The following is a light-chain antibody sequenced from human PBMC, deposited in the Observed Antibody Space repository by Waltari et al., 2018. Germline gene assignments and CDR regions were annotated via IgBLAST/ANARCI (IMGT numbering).Light chain of an antibody. CDR1: QSLLFSSNNKNY. CDR3: QQYDTTPLT. J-gene: IGKJ4*01. Sequence: DIVMTQSPDSLAVSLGDRATINCKSSQSLLFSSNNKNYLAWYQQKTGQPPKLLIYWASSRESGVPDRFSGSGSGTDFTLTISSLQAEDVAVYYCQQYDTTPLTFGGGTKVEIK. CDR2: WAS. V-gene: IGKV4-1*01.